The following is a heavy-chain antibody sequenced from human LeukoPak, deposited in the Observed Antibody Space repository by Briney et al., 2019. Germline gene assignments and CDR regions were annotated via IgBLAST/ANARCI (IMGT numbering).Heavy chain of an antibody. Sequence: GGSLRLSCAASGFTVSSNYMSWVRQAPGKGLEWVSVIYSGGSTYYSDSVKGRFTISRDNSKNTLYLQMNSLRAEDTAVYYCARDLCDSSSWYWFDPWGQGTLVTVSS. CDR2: IYSGGST. V-gene: IGHV3-53*01. D-gene: IGHD6-13*01. CDR3: ARDLCDSSSWYWFDP. J-gene: IGHJ5*02. CDR1: GFTVSSNY.